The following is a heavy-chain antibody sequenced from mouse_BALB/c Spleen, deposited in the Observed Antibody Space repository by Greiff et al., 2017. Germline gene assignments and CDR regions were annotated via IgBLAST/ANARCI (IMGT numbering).Heavy chain of an antibody. V-gene: IGHV5-12-2*01. CDR2: ISNGGGST. D-gene: IGHD1-1*01. CDR3: ARHGFYYYGSSYDYAMDY. J-gene: IGHJ4*01. CDR1: GFTFSSYT. Sequence: EVKLMESGGGLVQPGGSLKLSCAASGFTFSSYTMSWVRQTPEKRLEWVAYISNGGGSTYYPDTVKGRFTISRDNAKNTLYLQMSSLKSEDTAMYYCARHGFYYYGSSYDYAMDYWGQGTSVTVSS.